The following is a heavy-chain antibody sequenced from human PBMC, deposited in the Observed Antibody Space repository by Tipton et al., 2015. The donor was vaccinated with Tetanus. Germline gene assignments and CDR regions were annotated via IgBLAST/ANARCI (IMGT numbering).Heavy chain of an antibody. D-gene: IGHD3-16*01. Sequence: TLSLTCTVSGGSFSLYYWNWVRQSPGKGLEWIGEISHSGSSSYSPSLKSRVTISVDTSKNQFSLRLRSVAAADTAVYYCARDHGITWGGMGYYYGMDVWGQGP. V-gene: IGHV4-34*01. CDR2: ISHSGSS. J-gene: IGHJ6*02. CDR1: GGSFSLYY. CDR3: ARDHGITWGGMGYYYGMDV.